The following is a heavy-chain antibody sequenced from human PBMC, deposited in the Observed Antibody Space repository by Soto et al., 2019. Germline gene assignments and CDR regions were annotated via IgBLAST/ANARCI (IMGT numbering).Heavy chain of an antibody. CDR2: ISSSSSTI. CDR1: GFTFSSSS. CDR3: ARDLVARGGWGYYSMVV. J-gene: IGHJ6*02. V-gene: IGHV3-48*02. Sequence: GGSLRLSCAAHGFTFSSSSMNCVGQGPGKGLEWVSYISSSSSTIYYADSVKGRFTISRDNAKNSLYLQMNSLRDEDTAVYYCARDLVARGGWGYYSMVVRCQGTTGT. D-gene: IGHD7-27*01.